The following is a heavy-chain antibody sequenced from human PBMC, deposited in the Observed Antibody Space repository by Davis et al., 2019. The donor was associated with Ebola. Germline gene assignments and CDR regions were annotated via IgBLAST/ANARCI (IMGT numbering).Heavy chain of an antibody. D-gene: IGHD2-2*02. Sequence: GGSLRLSCAASGFTFSSYGMHWVRQAPGKGLEWVSSISSSSSYIYYADSVKGRFTISRDNAKNSLYLQMNSLRAEDTAVYYCAREDIVVVPAAIKVYYYYGMDVWGQGTTVTVSS. CDR2: ISSSSSYI. CDR1: GFTFSSYG. CDR3: AREDIVVVPAAIKVYYYYGMDV. J-gene: IGHJ6*02. V-gene: IGHV3-21*01.